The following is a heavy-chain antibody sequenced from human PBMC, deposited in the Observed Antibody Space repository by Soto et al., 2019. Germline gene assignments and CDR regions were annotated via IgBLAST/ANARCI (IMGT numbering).Heavy chain of an antibody. V-gene: IGHV3-15*07. D-gene: IGHD3-10*01. CDR3: TAFGCSSSGSNHYLWEF. J-gene: IGHJ4*02. CDR2: IKSKTDGGAT. CDR1: GFTFSHAW. Sequence: GGSLRLSCAASGFTFSHAWMNWVRQAPGKGLEWVGRIKSKTDGGATDYAAPVKGRFTISRDDSKNTLYLQMNSLKTEDTAMYFCTAFGCSSSGSNHYLWEFWGRGPRFTASS.